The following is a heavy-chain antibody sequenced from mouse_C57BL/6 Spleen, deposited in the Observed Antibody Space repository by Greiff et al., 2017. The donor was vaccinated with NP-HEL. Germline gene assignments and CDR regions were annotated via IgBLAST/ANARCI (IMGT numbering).Heavy chain of an antibody. CDR1: GFTFSDYG. Sequence: EVQLVESGGGLVKPGGSLKLSCAASGFTFSDYGMHWVRQAPEKGLEWVAYISSGSSTIYYVDTVKGRFTISRDNAKNTLFLQMTSLRSEDTAMYYCARPYYGSSYVSYWYFDVWGTGTTVTVSS. CDR3: ARPYYGSSYVSYWYFDV. J-gene: IGHJ1*03. V-gene: IGHV5-17*01. D-gene: IGHD1-1*01. CDR2: ISSGSSTI.